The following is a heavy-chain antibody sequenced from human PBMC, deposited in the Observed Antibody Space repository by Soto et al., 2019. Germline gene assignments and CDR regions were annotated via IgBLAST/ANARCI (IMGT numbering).Heavy chain of an antibody. J-gene: IGHJ4*02. D-gene: IGHD6-19*01. CDR3: ARGVCSGCYSSDY. Sequence: QVQLVQSGAEVKKPGASVKVSCRASGYTFTNYAVHWVRQAPGQRLEWMGWINAGNGNTEYSQKFQGRVTITRDSSASTVYMEVSSLRSEDTAVYFCARGVCSGCYSSDYWGQGTLVTVSS. CDR2: INAGNGNT. CDR1: GYTFTNYA. V-gene: IGHV1-3*01.